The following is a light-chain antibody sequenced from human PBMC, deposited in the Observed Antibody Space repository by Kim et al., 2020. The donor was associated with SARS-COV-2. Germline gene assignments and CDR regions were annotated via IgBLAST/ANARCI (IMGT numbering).Light chain of an antibody. J-gene: IGKJ4*01. Sequence: SFAPGERATPSCRAMQSVSKSLGWYQQKTGQAPRLLIYDASNRATGIPARFSGSGSGTDFTLTISSLEPEDFAVYYCQQRSKWPLTFGGGTKVEI. CDR2: DAS. CDR1: QSVSKS. CDR3: QQRSKWPLT. V-gene: IGKV3-11*01.